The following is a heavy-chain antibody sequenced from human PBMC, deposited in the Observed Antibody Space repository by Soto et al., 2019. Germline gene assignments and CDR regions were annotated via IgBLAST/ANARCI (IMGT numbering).Heavy chain of an antibody. J-gene: IGHJ6*02. V-gene: IGHV1-18*01. CDR2: ISPYDGNT. CDR1: GYTFSSYG. D-gene: IGHD3-22*01. Sequence: QVQLVQSGGEVKKPGASVKVSCKASGYTFSSYGINWVRQAPGQGLEWLGWISPYDGNTKYAQILQGRVSMTTDTSTKTAYMEVRSLRSDATAVHSCARGGYYDSSGSRNYHYYGMHVWGQGTTVTVSS. CDR3: ARGGYYDSSGSRNYHYYGMHV.